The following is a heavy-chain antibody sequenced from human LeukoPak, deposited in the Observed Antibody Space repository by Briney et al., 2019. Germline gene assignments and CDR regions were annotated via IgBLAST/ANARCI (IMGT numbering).Heavy chain of an antibody. Sequence: SETLSLTCTVSGGFISSYYWSWIRQPAGKGLEWIGRIYTSGSTNYNSSLKSRVTMSVDTSKNQFSLKLSSVTAADTAVYYCARGVCGGDCYSGINWFDPWGQGTLVTVSS. D-gene: IGHD2-21*02. CDR2: IYTSGST. J-gene: IGHJ5*02. V-gene: IGHV4-4*07. CDR3: ARGVCGGDCYSGINWFDP. CDR1: GGFISSYY.